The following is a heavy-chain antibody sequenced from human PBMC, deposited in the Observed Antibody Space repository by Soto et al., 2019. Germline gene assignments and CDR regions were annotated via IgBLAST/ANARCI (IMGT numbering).Heavy chain of an antibody. J-gene: IGHJ4*02. Sequence: SETLSLTCSISGGSISNYFWTWIRQPPGKGLEWIGYVYYSGRTNHNPSLRSRVTISVDTSKDQFSLKLNSVTAADTAVYYCARASGGLAHFDSWGRGTLVTVSS. D-gene: IGHD3-16*01. CDR3: ARASGGLAHFDS. V-gene: IGHV4-59*01. CDR1: GGSISNYF. CDR2: VYYSGRT.